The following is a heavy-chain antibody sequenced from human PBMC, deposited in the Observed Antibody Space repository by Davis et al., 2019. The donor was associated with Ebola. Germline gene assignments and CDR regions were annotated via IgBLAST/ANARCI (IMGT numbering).Heavy chain of an antibody. CDR1: ADSISSTNYY. CDR3: ARERGFMVRGVIIN. Sequence: MPSETLSLTCSVSADSISSTNYYWGWIRQPPGKGLEWIGSIFSSGSTFYSPSLKSRVTISVDTSKNQFSLRLNSVTAADTAVYYCARERGFMVRGVIINWGQGTLVTVSS. D-gene: IGHD3-10*01. CDR2: IFSSGST. J-gene: IGHJ4*02. V-gene: IGHV4-39*02.